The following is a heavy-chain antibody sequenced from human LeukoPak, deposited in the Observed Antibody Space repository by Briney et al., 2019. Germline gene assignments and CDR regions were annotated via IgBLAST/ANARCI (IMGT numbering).Heavy chain of an antibody. CDR1: GYIFTGYY. CDR3: ARSSSSWYLTSVEEGPDQAALDY. D-gene: IGHD6-13*01. CDR2: INPNSGGT. Sequence: ASVKVSCKASGYIFTGYYMHWVRQAPGQGLEWMGWINPNSGGTNYAQKFQGRVTMTRDTSISTAYMELSRLRSDDTAVYYCARSSSSWYLTSVEEGPDQAALDYWGQGTLVTVSS. J-gene: IGHJ4*02. V-gene: IGHV1-2*02.